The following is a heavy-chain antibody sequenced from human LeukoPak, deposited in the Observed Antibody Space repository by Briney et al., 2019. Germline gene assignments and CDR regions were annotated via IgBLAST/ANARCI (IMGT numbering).Heavy chain of an antibody. V-gene: IGHV1-2*02. CDR3: ARLIEPGEMATETFDY. CDR2: INPNSGGT. Sequence: ASVKVSCKASGYTFTGYYMHWVRQAPGQGLEWMGWINPNSGGTNYAQKFQGRVTMTRDTSISTAYMELSRLRSDDTAVYYCARLIEPGEMATETFDYWGQGTLVTVSS. J-gene: IGHJ4*02. D-gene: IGHD5-24*01. CDR1: GYTFTGYY.